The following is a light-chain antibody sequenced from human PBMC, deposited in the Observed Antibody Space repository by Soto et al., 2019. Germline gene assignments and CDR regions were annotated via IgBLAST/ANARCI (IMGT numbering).Light chain of an antibody. CDR1: QGISSY. V-gene: IGKV1-27*01. CDR2: GAS. Sequence: IQMTQSPSSLSASVGDRVTITCRASQGISSYLAWYQQKPGKVPKLLIYGASTLQSGVPSRFSGSGSGTDFTLTISSLQPEDVGTYYCQKYNTAPLTFGQGTRLQIK. J-gene: IGKJ5*01. CDR3: QKYNTAPLT.